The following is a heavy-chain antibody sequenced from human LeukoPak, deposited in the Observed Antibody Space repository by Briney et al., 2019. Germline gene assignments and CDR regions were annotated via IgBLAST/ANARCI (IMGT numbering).Heavy chain of an antibody. Sequence: PSETLSLTCAVSGGSISSSNWWSWVRQPPGKGLEWIGEIYHSGSTNYNPSLKSRVTISVDTSKNQFSLKLSSVTAADTAVYYCARGSAIVGATAFDYWGQGTLVTVSS. D-gene: IGHD1-26*01. J-gene: IGHJ4*02. CDR3: ARGSAIVGATAFDY. CDR2: IYHSGST. CDR1: GGSISSSNW. V-gene: IGHV4-4*02.